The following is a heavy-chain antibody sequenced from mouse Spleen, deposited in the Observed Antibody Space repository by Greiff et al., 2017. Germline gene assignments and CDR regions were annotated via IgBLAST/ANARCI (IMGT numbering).Heavy chain of an antibody. CDR3: AREVYYAMDY. CDR1: GYTFTSYT. Sequence: QVQLQQSGAELARPGASVKMSCKASGYTFTSYTMHWVKQRPGQGLEWIGYINPSSGYTKYNQKFKDKATLTADKSSSTAYMQLSSLTSEDSAVYYCAREVYYAMDYWGQGTSVTVSS. J-gene: IGHJ4*01. V-gene: IGHV1-4*01. CDR2: INPSSGYT.